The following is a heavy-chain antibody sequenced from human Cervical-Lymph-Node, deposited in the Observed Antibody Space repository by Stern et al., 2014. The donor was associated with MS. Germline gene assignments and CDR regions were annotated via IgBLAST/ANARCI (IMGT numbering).Heavy chain of an antibody. CDR2: IDLDDEK. J-gene: IGHJ6*02. CDR1: GFSLSTSGMC. V-gene: IGHV2-70*15. CDR3: ARTQGSEHYYGAYYYYGLDV. Sequence: QVTLKESGPALVKPTQTLTLTCTFSGFSLSTSGMCINWIRQPPGKALEWLARIDLDDEKYYSTSLKTRLSLSKDTSKNQVVLTMTNMDPVDTATYYCARTQGSEHYYGAYYYYGLDVWGQGTTVTVSS. D-gene: IGHD3-10*01.